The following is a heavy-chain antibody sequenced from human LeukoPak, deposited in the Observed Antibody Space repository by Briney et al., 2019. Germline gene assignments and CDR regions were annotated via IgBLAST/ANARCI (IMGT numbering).Heavy chain of an antibody. Sequence: ASVKVSCKASGYTFTSYAMHWVRQAPGQRLEWMGRINAGNGNTKYSQKFQGRVTITRDTSASTAYMELSSLRSEDTAVYYCARDAGWSAAMVTFWFDPWGQGTLVTVSS. CDR2: INAGNGNT. CDR3: ARDAGWSAAMVTFWFDP. D-gene: IGHD5-18*01. V-gene: IGHV1-3*01. J-gene: IGHJ5*02. CDR1: GYTFTSYA.